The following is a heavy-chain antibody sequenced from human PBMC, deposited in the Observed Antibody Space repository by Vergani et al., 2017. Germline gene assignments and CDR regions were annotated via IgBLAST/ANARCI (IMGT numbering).Heavy chain of an antibody. CDR1: GFIFSSYS. D-gene: IGHD4-17*01. Sequence: EVQLVESGGGLVKPGGSLRLSCAASGFIFSSYSMNWVRQAPGKGLEWVSSISSSSSYIYYADSVKGRFTISRDNAKRSLYLQMNSLRAEDTAVYYCARKPPPMTAVTTPLLYGYFNLWGRGTLVTVSS. CDR2: ISSSSSYI. V-gene: IGHV3-21*01. J-gene: IGHJ2*01. CDR3: ARKPPPMTAVTTPLLYGYFNL.